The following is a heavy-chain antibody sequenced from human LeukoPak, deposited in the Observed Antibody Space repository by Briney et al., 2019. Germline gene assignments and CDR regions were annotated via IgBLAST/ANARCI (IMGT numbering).Heavy chain of an antibody. J-gene: IGHJ4*02. CDR3: ARSRGPNTFGGVHDY. Sequence: PGGSLRLSCAASGFTFSTYAMSWVRQAPGKGLEWVSGISGSGGSTYYADSVEGRFTISRDNSKNTLYLQMNSLRAEDTAVYYCARSRGPNTFGGVHDYWGQGTLVTVSS. D-gene: IGHD3-16*01. CDR2: ISGSGGST. V-gene: IGHV3-23*01. CDR1: GFTFSTYA.